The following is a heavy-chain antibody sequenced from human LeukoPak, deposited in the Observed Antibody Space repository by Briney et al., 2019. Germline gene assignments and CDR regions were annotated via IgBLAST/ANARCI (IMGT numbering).Heavy chain of an antibody. CDR3: ARVGNCSSTRCPPFDY. CDR1: GFNVSANY. V-gene: IGHV3-53*01. CDR2: IYSDGST. Sequence: PGGSLRLSCAASGFNVSANYMIWVRQAPGKGLEWVSVIYSDGSTFYADSVKGRFTISRDNSKNTLYLQVNSLRAEDTGVYYCARVGNCSSTRCPPFDYWGQGTLVTVSS. D-gene: IGHD2-2*03. J-gene: IGHJ4*02.